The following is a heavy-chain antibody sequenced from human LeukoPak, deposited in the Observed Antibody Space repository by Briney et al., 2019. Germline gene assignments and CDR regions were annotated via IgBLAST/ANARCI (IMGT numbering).Heavy chain of an antibody. J-gene: IGHJ3*02. CDR1: GGTFSSYA. CDR3: AKDRGEWGGELHDAFDI. D-gene: IGHD1-26*01. V-gene: IGHV1-69*06. CDR2: IIPIFGTA. Sequence: SVKVSCKASGGTFSSYAISWVQQAPGQGLEWMGGIIPIFGTANYAQKFQGRVTITADKSTSTAYMELSSLRSEDTAVYYCAKDRGEWGGELHDAFDIWGQGTMVTVSS.